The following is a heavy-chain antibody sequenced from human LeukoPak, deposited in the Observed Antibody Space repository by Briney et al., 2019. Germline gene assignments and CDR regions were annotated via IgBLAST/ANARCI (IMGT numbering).Heavy chain of an antibody. J-gene: IGHJ5*02. CDR2: IKQDGSEK. D-gene: IGHD3-10*01. V-gene: IGHV3-7*03. CDR1: TFTFSNYW. Sequence: PGGSLRLSCAASTFTFSNYWMSWVRQAPGKGLEWVANIKQDGSEKYYVDSVKGRFTISRDNAKTSLYLQMNSLRAEDTAVYYCARDYRFGGFDPWGQGTLVTVSS. CDR3: ARDYRFGGFDP.